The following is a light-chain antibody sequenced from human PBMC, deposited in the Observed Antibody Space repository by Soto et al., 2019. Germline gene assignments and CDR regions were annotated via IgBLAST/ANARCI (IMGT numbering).Light chain of an antibody. Sequence: EIVLTQSPATLSVSPGERATLSCRVCQSVSSNLAWFQQKPGQAPRLLIYGTSTRATGIPVRFSGSGSGTEFTLTISSLQSEAFAVYYCQQYNDRPGTFGQGTKVEIK. V-gene: IGKV3-15*01. J-gene: IGKJ1*01. CDR3: QQYNDRPGT. CDR1: QSVSSN. CDR2: GTS.